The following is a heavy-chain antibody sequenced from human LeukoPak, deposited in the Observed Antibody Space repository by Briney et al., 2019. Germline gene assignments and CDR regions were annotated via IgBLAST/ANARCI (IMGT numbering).Heavy chain of an antibody. J-gene: IGHJ5*01. CDR2: IKQDEGEK. V-gene: IGHV3-7*05. Sequence: GGSLRLSCAASGFTFSSYWMSWVRQAPGKGLEWVANIKQDEGEKYYVDSVRGRFSISRDNAKNSLFLQMTSLTAEDTAVYYCARDCSGGNCYRGVWFDSWGQGTLVTVSS. CDR1: GFTFSSYW. CDR3: ARDCSGGNCYRGVWFDS. D-gene: IGHD2-15*01.